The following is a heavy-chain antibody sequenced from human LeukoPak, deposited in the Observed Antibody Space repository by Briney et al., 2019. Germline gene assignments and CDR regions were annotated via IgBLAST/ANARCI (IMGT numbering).Heavy chain of an antibody. CDR3: ARMGRYYYYGMDV. D-gene: IGHD3-16*01. CDR2: INQDGSEK. J-gene: IGHJ6*02. Sequence: GGSLRLSCVASGFTVSSNYMSWVRQAPGKGLESVANINQDGSEKYYVDSVKGRFTISRDNARNSLYLQMNSLRAEDTAMYYCARMGRYYYYGMDVWGQGTTVTVSS. V-gene: IGHV3-7*01. CDR1: GFTVSSNY.